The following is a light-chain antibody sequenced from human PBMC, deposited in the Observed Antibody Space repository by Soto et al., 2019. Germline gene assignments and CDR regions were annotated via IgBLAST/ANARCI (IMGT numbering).Light chain of an antibody. CDR2: ANN. J-gene: IGLJ2*01. CDR1: SXXXGAGYD. V-gene: IGLV1-40*01. Sequence: QSVLTQPPSVSGXXXXRVXXXXXGXSXXXGAGYDVHWYQHLPGTAPKLLIYANNNRPSGVPDRFSGSKSGTSASLAISGLQAEDEADYYCQSYDSSLNSRVFGGGTQLTVL. CDR3: QSYDSSLNSRV.